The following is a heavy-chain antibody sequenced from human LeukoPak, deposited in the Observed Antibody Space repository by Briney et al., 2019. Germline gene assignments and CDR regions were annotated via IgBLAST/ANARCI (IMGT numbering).Heavy chain of an antibody. CDR1: GFSLSTSGVG. CDR2: IYWNDDK. CDR3: AHLLGYCSSTSCSYNWFDP. D-gene: IGHD2-2*01. Sequence: GSGPTLVNPTQTLTLTCTFSGFSLSTSGVGVGWIRQPPGKALEWLALIYWNDDKRYSPSLKSRLTITKDTSKNQVVLTMTNMDPVDTATYYCAHLLGYCSSTSCSYNWFDPWGQGTLVTVSS. V-gene: IGHV2-5*01. J-gene: IGHJ5*02.